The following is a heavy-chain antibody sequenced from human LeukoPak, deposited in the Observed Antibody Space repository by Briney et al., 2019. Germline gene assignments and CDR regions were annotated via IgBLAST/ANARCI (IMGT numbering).Heavy chain of an antibody. D-gene: IGHD6-13*01. CDR1: GYSFASYW. CDR2: IYPGDSDT. J-gene: IGHJ1*01. CDR3: ARSPIAAAGSSAEYFQR. Sequence: GESLKISCKGSGYSFASYWIGWVRQMPGKGLEWMGIIYPGDSDTRYSPSFQGQVTISADKSISTAYLQWSSLKASDTAMYYCARSPIAAAGSSAEYFQRWGQGTLVTVSS. V-gene: IGHV5-51*01.